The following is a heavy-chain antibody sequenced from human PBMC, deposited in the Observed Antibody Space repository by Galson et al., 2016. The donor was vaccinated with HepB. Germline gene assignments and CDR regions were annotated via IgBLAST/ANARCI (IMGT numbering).Heavy chain of an antibody. D-gene: IGHD6-6*01. Sequence: SLRLSCAASEFTFSYYYMSWIRQAPGKGLEWVSYISGSSHDTNYADPVQGRFTISRDNAKNSLYLQMTSLRAEDTAVYYCARYTSSSPYYYYMDVWGKGTTVTVSS. CDR2: ISGSSHDT. J-gene: IGHJ6*03. CDR1: EFTFSYYY. CDR3: ARYTSSSPYYYYMDV. V-gene: IGHV3-11*06.